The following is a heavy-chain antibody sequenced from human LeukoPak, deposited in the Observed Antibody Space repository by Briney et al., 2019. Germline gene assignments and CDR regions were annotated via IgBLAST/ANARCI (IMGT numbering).Heavy chain of an antibody. J-gene: IGHJ4*02. CDR3: ARGPATRVYYFDY. D-gene: IGHD1-26*01. Sequence: PGGSLRLSCAASGFIFSNYGMNWVRQAPGKGLEWVSSISSDGDYIYYADSLKGRFTISRDNAKNSLYLQMNNLRAEDTAVYYCARGPATRVYYFDYWGQGALVTVSS. CDR2: ISSDGDYI. V-gene: IGHV3-21*01. CDR1: GFIFSNYG.